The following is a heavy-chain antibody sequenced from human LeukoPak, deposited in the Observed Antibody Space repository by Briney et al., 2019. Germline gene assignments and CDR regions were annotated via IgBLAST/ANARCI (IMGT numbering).Heavy chain of an antibody. J-gene: IGHJ4*02. D-gene: IGHD3-10*01. CDR1: GGSISSDF. V-gene: IGHV4-59*08. CDR2: IYYSGST. CDR3: ARYSSGFGN. Sequence: SETLSLTCTVSGGSISSDFWSWIRQPPGKGLEWIGYIYYSGSTYYNPSLRSRVTILVDTSRTQFSLKLTSVTAADTAVYYCARYSSGFGNWGQGTLVTVSS.